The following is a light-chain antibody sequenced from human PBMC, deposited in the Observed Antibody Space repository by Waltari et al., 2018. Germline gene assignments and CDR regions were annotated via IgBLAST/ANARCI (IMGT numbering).Light chain of an antibody. J-gene: IGKJ1*01. Sequence: EIVLTQSPGTLSLSPGERATLSCRASQSISRYFAWYQQKPGQAPRLLIYAASSRATGIPDRFSGSGSGTDFSLTISRLEPEDFAVYYCQNHERLPAMFGQGTKVEIK. V-gene: IGKV3-20*01. CDR1: QSISRY. CDR3: QNHERLPAM. CDR2: AAS.